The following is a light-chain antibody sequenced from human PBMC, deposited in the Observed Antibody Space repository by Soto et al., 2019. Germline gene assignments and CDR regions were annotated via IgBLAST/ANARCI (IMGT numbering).Light chain of an antibody. CDR3: QQFDNLPFT. Sequence: DLQMTQSPSSLSASVGDRATIICQASHDINNYLTWYQQKPGKAPKLLIYGASNLEIGVPSRFSGSGYGTRFTFTISSLQPEDVAVYYCQQFDNLPFTFGQGTRLEIK. CDR2: GAS. CDR1: HDINNY. V-gene: IGKV1-33*01. J-gene: IGKJ5*01.